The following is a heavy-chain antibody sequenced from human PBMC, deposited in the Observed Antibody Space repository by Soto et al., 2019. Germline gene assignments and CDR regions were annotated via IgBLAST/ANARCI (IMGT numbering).Heavy chain of an antibody. V-gene: IGHV4-31*03. J-gene: IGHJ6*02. CDR2: IYYSGST. CDR3: ARDSPSIAAAGTPYYYGMDV. CDR1: GGSISSGGYY. D-gene: IGHD6-13*01. Sequence: SETLSLTCTVSGGSISSGGYYWSWIRQHPGKGLEWIGYIYYSGSTYYNPSLKSRVTISVDTSKNQFSLKLSSVTAADTAVYYCARDSPSIAAAGTPYYYGMDVWGQGTTVTAP.